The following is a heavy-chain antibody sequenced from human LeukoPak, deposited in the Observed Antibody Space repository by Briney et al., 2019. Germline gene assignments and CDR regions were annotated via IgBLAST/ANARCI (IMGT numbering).Heavy chain of an antibody. J-gene: IGHJ4*02. D-gene: IGHD3-3*01. CDR2: IDSIGSP. CDR3: PRRVECDS. CDR1: GDSISSSY. Sequence: SETLSLTCTVSGDSISSSYWSWIRQPPGKGLEWIGYIDSIGSPKYNPSLRSRVTISGDTSKNQFSLKLKSVTAADTAVYYCPRRVECDSWGEGTLDTVSS. V-gene: IGHV4-4*09.